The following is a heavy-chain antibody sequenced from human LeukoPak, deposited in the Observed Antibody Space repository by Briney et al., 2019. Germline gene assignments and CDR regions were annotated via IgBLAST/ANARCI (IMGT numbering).Heavy chain of an antibody. V-gene: IGHV3-20*01. D-gene: IGHD6-13*01. CDR3: ARDTHFRSSSPKGDFDY. CDR2: INWNGGST. CDR1: GFTLSSNY. J-gene: IGHJ4*02. Sequence: GGSLRLSCAASGFTLSSNYMSWVRQAPGKGLEWVSGINWNGGSTGYADSVKGRFTISRDNAKNSLYLQMNSLRAEDTALYHCARDTHFRSSSPKGDFDYWGQGTLVTVSS.